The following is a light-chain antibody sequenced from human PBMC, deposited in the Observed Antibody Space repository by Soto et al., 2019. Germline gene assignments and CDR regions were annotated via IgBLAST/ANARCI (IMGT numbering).Light chain of an antibody. V-gene: IGKV1D-12*01. J-gene: IGKJ4*01. CDR1: QGIRW. CDR3: PDSTIFPLT. Sequence: HVTQYQTSVSASVGDRVTITCRASQGIRWLAWYQQKLGKAPYLLIYDASTLQTGVPSRFSGSGSGTDFTLTISILQPEDFATYDCPDSTIFPLTFGGGTKVDIK. CDR2: DAS.